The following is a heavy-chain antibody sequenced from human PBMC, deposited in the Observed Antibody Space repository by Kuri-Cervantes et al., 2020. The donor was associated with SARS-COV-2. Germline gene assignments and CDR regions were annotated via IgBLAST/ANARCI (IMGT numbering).Heavy chain of an antibody. Sequence: GSLRLSCTVSGGSISSYYWSWIRQPPGKGLEWIGYIYYSGSTNYNPSLKSRVTISVVTSKNQFSLKLSSVTAADTAVYYCARVGHHFSTDFWSGYREASNWFDPWGQGTLVTVSS. D-gene: IGHD3-3*01. CDR2: IYYSGST. J-gene: IGHJ5*02. CDR3: ARVGHHFSTDFWSGYREASNWFDP. CDR1: GGSISSYY. V-gene: IGHV4-59*12.